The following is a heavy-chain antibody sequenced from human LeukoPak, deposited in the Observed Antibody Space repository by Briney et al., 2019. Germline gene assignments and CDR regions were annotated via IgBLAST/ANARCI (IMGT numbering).Heavy chain of an antibody. D-gene: IGHD2-15*01. Sequence: SETLSLTCAVYGGSFSGYYWSWIRQPPGKGLEWIGEINHSGSTNYNPSLKSRVTISVDTSKNQFSLKLSSGTAADTAVYYCAREGYCSGGSCYDRKADYWGQGTLVTVSS. V-gene: IGHV4-34*01. J-gene: IGHJ4*02. CDR2: INHSGST. CDR1: GGSFSGYY. CDR3: AREGYCSGGSCYDRKADY.